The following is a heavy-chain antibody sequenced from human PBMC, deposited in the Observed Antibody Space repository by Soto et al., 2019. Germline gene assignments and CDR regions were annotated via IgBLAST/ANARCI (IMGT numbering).Heavy chain of an antibody. CDR2: ISSSSSYI. Sequence: PGGSLRLSCAASGFTFSSYSMNWVRQAPGKGLEWVSSISSSSSYIYYADSVKGRFTISRDNAKNSLYLQMNSLRVEDTAVYYCARDGDGDVPFDIWGQGTMVTVSS. V-gene: IGHV3-21*04. CDR3: ARDGDGDVPFDI. J-gene: IGHJ3*02. CDR1: GFTFSSYS. D-gene: IGHD4-17*01.